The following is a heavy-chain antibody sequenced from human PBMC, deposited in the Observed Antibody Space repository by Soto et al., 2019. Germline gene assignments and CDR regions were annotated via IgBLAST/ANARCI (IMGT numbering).Heavy chain of an antibody. CDR2: IKQDGSEK. J-gene: IGHJ4*02. D-gene: IGHD3-16*02. Sequence: PGGSLRLSCAASGFTFSSYWMSWVRQAPGKGLEWVANIKQDGSEKYYVDSVKGRFTISRDNAKNSLYLQMNSLRAEDTAVYYCARAIMITFGGVIVKSLFDYWGQGTLVTVSS. V-gene: IGHV3-7*01. CDR1: GFTFSSYW. CDR3: ARAIMITFGGVIVKSLFDY.